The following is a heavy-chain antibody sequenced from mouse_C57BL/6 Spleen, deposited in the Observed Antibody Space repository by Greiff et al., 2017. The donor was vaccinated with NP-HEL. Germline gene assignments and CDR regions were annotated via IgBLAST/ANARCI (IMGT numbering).Heavy chain of an antibody. CDR2: ISTYYGDA. CDR3: AREDYGNFGDAMDY. Sequence: VQLVESGPELVRPGVSVKISCKGSGYTFTDYAMHWVKQSHAQSLEWIGVISTYYGDASYNQKFKDKATMTVDKSSSTAYMELARLTSEDSAVDYWAREDYGNFGDAMDYWGQGTSVTVSS. V-gene: IGHV1-67*01. D-gene: IGHD2-1*01. CDR1: GYTFTDYA. J-gene: IGHJ4*01.